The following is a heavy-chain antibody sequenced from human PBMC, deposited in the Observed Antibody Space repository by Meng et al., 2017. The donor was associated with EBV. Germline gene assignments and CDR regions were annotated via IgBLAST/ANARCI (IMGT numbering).Heavy chain of an antibody. V-gene: IGHV3-15*01. CDR2: IKSKPDGGTT. CDR1: GFTFSSAW. Sequence: EGQVGVVGGGLVKRGGSLRLSCAVSGFTFSSAWMSWVRQAPGKGLEWVGRIKSKPDGGTTDYAAPVKGRFTISRDDSKNTLYLQMNSLKTEDTAVYYCTTDEGAIQEAYWGHGTLVTVSS. CDR3: TTDEGAIQEAY. J-gene: IGHJ4*01. D-gene: IGHD1-26*01.